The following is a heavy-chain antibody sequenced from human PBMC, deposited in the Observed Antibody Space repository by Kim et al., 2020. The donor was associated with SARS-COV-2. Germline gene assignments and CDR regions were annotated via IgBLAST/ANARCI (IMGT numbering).Heavy chain of an antibody. D-gene: IGHD3-9*01. CDR3: AREYILTGYWRSAFDI. Sequence: SETLSLTCTVSGGSISSGGYYWSWIRQHPGKGLEWIGYIYYSGSTYYNPPLKSRVTISVDTSKNQFSLKLSSVTAADTAVYYCAREYILTGYWRSAFDIWGQGTMVTVSS. J-gene: IGHJ3*02. CDR1: GGSISSGGYY. V-gene: IGHV4-31*03. CDR2: IYYSGST.